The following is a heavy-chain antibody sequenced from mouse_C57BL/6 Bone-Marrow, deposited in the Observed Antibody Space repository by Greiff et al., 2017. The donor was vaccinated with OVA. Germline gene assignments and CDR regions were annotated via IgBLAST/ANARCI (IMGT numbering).Heavy chain of an antibody. CDR2: IWSGGST. V-gene: IGHV2-2*01. CDR3: ARRSNWGPHFDY. D-gene: IGHD4-1*01. J-gene: IGHJ2*01. Sequence: VKLMESGPGLVQPSQSLSITCTVSGFSLTSYGVHWVRQSPGKGLEWLGVIWSGGSTAYNAAFISRLSISKDNSKSQVFCKMHSLQADDTAIYYCARRSNWGPHFDYWGQGTTLTVSS. CDR1: GFSLTSYG.